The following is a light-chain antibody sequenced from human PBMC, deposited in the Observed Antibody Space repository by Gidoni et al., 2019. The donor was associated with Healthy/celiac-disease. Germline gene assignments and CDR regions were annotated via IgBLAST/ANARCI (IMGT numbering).Light chain of an antibody. V-gene: IGKV3-20*01. J-gene: IGKJ1*01. CDR1: QSVSSSY. Sequence: EIVLTQSPGTLSLSPGDRATLSCRASQSVSSSYLAWYQQKPGQAPRLLIYGASSRATGIPDRFSGSGSGTDFTLTISRLEPEDFAVYYCQQYGSSLWTFXXXTKVEIK. CDR3: QQYGSSLWT. CDR2: GAS.